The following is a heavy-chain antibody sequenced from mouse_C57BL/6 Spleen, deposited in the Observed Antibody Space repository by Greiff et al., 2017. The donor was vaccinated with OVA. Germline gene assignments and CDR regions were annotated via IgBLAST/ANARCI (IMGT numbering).Heavy chain of an antibody. CDR3: ARDYGSSYEGYFDY. J-gene: IGHJ2*01. CDR2: IYPRSGNT. V-gene: IGHV1-81*01. D-gene: IGHD1-1*01. Sequence: VKLQESGAELARPGASVKLSCKASGYTFTSYGISWVKQRTGQGLEWIGEIYPRSGNTYYNEKFKGKATLTADKSSSTAYMELRSLTSEDSAVYFCARDYGSSYEGYFDYWGQGTTLTVSS. CDR1: GYTFTSYG.